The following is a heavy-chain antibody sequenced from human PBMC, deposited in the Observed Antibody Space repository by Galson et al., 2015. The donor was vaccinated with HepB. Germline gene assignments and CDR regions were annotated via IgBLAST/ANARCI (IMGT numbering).Heavy chain of an antibody. D-gene: IGHD3-22*01. J-gene: IGHJ4*02. Sequence: YSGSTYYNPSLKSRVTISVDTSKNQFSLKLSSVTAADTAVYYCARQGPYDSSGYYYGTSWDFDYWGQGTLVTVSS. CDR2: YSGST. CDR3: ARQGPYDSSGYYYGTSWDFDY. V-gene: IGHV4-39*01.